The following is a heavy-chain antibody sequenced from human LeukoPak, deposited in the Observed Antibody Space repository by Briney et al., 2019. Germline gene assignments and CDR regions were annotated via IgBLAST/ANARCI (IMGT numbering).Heavy chain of an antibody. J-gene: IGHJ5*02. Sequence: QPGGSLRLSCAASGFTFSNYAMHWVRQAPGKGLEWLSIISFDEKIKYYADTVKGRFTISRDNTKNTLYLQMNSLRPEDTAVYFCARGKGFGTRLDPWGQGTLVIVSS. CDR3: ARGKGFGTRLDP. V-gene: IGHV3-30*03. CDR1: GFTFSNYA. CDR2: ISFDEKIK. D-gene: IGHD3-10*01.